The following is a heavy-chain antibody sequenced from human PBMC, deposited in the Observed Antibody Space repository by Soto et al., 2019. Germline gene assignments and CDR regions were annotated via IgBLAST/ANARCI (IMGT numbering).Heavy chain of an antibody. CDR1: GGSISSYY. CDR3: VRHLGETYFDY. D-gene: IGHD2-21*01. CDR2: IYYSGST. V-gene: IGHV4-59*01. Sequence: SETLSLTCTVSGGSISSYYWSWIRQPPGKGLEWIGYIYYSGSTDYDPSLKSRVSISVDTSKNQFSLKLSSVTAADTAVYYCVRHLGETYFDYWGQGTLVTVSS. J-gene: IGHJ4*02.